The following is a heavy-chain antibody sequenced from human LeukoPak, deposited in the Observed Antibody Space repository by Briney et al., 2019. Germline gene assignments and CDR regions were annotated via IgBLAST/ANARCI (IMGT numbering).Heavy chain of an antibody. D-gene: IGHD3-22*01. CDR3: ARDPDPMPISGYYYYGMDV. CDR2: IWYDGSNK. Sequence: GRSLRLSCAASGFTFSSYGMHWVRQAPGKGLEWVAVIWYDGSNKYYADSVKGRFTISRDNAKNSLYLQMNSLRAEDTAVYYCARDPDPMPISGYYYYGMDVWGQGTTVTVSS. V-gene: IGHV3-33*01. J-gene: IGHJ6*02. CDR1: GFTFSSYG.